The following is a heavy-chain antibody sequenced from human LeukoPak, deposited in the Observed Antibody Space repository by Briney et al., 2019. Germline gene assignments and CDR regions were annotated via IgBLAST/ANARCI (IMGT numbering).Heavy chain of an antibody. V-gene: IGHV4-61*01. CDR2: IYYSGST. Sequence: SETLSLTCTVSGGSVSSGSYYWSWIRQPPGKGLEWIGYIYYSGSTNYNPSLKRRVTISVDTSKNQFSLKLSSVTAADTAVYYCARDRTDGDSDYWGQGTLVTVSS. CDR3: ARDRTDGDSDY. J-gene: IGHJ4*02. D-gene: IGHD4-17*01. CDR1: GGSVSSGSYY.